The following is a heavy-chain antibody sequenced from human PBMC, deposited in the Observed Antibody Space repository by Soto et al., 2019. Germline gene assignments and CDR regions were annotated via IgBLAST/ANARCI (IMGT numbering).Heavy chain of an antibody. V-gene: IGHV3-30*18. D-gene: IGHD3-3*01. Sequence: LRLSCAASGFTFISYDMHWVRQAPGKWLEWVAVISYDGSNKYYAHSVKGRFTISRDNSKNTLYLQMNSLRAEDTAVYYCAKELLLTYYDFWSGNVNLDYWGQGTLVTVSS. CDR3: AKELLLTYYDFWSGNVNLDY. J-gene: IGHJ4*02. CDR1: GFTFISYD. CDR2: ISYDGSNK.